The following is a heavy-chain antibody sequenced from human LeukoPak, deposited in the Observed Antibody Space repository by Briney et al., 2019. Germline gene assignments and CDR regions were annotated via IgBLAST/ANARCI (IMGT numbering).Heavy chain of an antibody. Sequence: GGSLRLSCAASGFTFNTYAMSWVRQAPGKGLEWVSGISGSGGSTYYADSVKGRFTISRDNSKNTLYLQMNSLRAEDTALYYCARRTGGNAFDIWGQGTMVTVSS. D-gene: IGHD1-14*01. J-gene: IGHJ3*02. CDR2: ISGSGGST. V-gene: IGHV3-23*01. CDR3: ARRTGGNAFDI. CDR1: GFTFNTYA.